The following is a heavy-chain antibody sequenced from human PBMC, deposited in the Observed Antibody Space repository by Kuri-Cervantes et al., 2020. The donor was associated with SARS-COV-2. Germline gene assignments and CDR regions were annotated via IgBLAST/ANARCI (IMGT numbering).Heavy chain of an antibody. CDR1: GGSFSGYY. CDR3: ARHRFPGIIDREYYFDY. D-gene: IGHD3-16*01. V-gene: IGHV4-34*01. CDR2: INHSGST. Sequence: GSLRLSCAVYGGSFSGYYWSWIRQPPGKGLEWIGEINHSGSTNYNPSLKSRVTISVDTSKNQFSLKLSSVTAADTAVYYCARHRFPGIIDREYYFDYWGQGTLVTVSS. J-gene: IGHJ4*02.